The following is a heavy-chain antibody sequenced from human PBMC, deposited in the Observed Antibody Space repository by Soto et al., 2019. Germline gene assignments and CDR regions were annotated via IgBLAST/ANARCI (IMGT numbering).Heavy chain of an antibody. J-gene: IGHJ6*03. Sequence: GESLKISCKGSGYSFTSYWIGWVRQMPGKGLEWMGIIYPGDSDTRYSPSFQGQVTISADKSISTAYLQWSSLKASDTAMYYCATQGSSLEWVPQHYRYMVVRYPGPSDTGSS. CDR3: ATQGSSLEWVPQHYRYMVV. D-gene: IGHD3-3*01. CDR1: GYSFTSYW. CDR2: IYPGDSDT. V-gene: IGHV5-51*01.